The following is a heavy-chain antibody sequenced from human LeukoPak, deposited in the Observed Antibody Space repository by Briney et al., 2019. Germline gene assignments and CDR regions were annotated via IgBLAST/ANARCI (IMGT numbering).Heavy chain of an antibody. CDR1: GITLRSYG. J-gene: IGHJ3*02. CDR3: ATMTMVTAFDI. V-gene: IGHV3-33*01. D-gene: IGHD5-18*01. CDR2: IWYDGSKT. Sequence: GGSLRLSCAAFGITLRSYGMHWVRQAPGKGLEWVALIWYDGSKTYYTDSVKGRFTISRDNSKNTLFLQVNSLRAEDTAVYYCATMTMVTAFDIWAKGQWSPSLQ.